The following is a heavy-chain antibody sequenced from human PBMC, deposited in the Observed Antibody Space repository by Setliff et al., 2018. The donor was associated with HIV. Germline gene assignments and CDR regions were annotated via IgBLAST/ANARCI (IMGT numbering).Heavy chain of an antibody. J-gene: IGHJ4*02. V-gene: IGHV4-59*01. CDR2: IYYSGST. D-gene: IGHD6-19*01. Sequence: SETLSLTCTVSGGSISSYYWSWIRQPPGKGLEWIGYIYYSGSTNYNPSLESRVTISVDTSKNQFSLKLSSVTAADTAVYYCARDYSGWYYFDCWGQGTLVTVSS. CDR3: ARDYSGWYYFDC. CDR1: GGSISSYY.